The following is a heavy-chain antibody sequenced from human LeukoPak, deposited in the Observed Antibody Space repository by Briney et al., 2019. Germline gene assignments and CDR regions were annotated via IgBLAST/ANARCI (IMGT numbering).Heavy chain of an antibody. CDR1: GYTFTSYD. CDR3: ARGPLVRLPSSFVP. CDR2: MNPNSGNT. D-gene: IGHD3-16*02. V-gene: IGHV1-8*01. J-gene: IGHJ5*02. Sequence: ASVKVSCKASGYTFTSYDINWVRQATGQGLEWMGWMNPNSGNTGSAQRFQGRITMTRDTSISTAYMELSSLRSEDTAVYYCARGPLVRLPSSFVPWGQGTLVTVSS.